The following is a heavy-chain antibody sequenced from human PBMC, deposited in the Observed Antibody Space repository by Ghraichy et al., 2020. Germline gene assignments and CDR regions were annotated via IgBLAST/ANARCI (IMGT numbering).Heavy chain of an antibody. J-gene: IGHJ4*02. CDR2: MSDDGSNE. CDR3: ARDRYFDY. CDR1: GFTFNNFA. V-gene: IGHV3-30*04. Sequence: GESLNISCAASGFTFNNFAMNWVRQAPGKGLEWVAVMSDDGSNEYYADSVKGRFTISRDNSQNMLFLQMNSLRPEDTAVYHCARDRYFDYWGQGAPVIV.